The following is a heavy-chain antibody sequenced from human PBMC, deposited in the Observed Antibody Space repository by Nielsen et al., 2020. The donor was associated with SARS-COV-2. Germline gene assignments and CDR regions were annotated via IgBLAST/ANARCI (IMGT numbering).Heavy chain of an antibody. CDR3: ARVATISTVNWFDP. J-gene: IGHJ5*02. CDR2: INTNTGNP. D-gene: IGHD5-12*01. V-gene: IGHV7-4-1*02. Sequence: ASVKVSCKASGYTFTSYAMNWVRQAPGQGLEWMGWINTNTGNPTYAQGFTGRFVFSLDTFVSTAYLQISSLKAEDTAVYYCARVATISTVNWFDPWGQGTLVTVSS. CDR1: GYTFTSYA.